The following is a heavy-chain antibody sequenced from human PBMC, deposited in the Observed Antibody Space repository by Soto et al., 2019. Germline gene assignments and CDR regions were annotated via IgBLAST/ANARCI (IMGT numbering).Heavy chain of an antibody. D-gene: IGHD2-15*01. CDR2: IHPSGDT. V-gene: IGHV1-46*01. Sequence: ASVNVSCKSSGYKFTTYFIHWVRQAPGQGLEWMGMIHPSGDTGYAQKFRGRVTMTIDTSTTTAYIELRNLTSEDTAVYFSVRGYCTTSPCSGDFQFWGQGTLVTASS. CDR1: GYKFTTYF. J-gene: IGHJ1*01. CDR3: VRGYCTTSPCSGDFQF.